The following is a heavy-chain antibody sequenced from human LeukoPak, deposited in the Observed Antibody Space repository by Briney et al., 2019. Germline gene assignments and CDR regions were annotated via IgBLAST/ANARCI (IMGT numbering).Heavy chain of an antibody. CDR3: ARDLYDSSGRLFDY. CDR1: GYTFTGYY. J-gene: IGHJ4*02. V-gene: IGHV1-2*02. CDR2: INPNSGGT. D-gene: IGHD3-22*01. Sequence: GASVKVSCKASGYTFTGYYMHWVRQAPGQGLEWMGWINPNSGGTNYAQKFQGRVTMTRDTSISTAYVELSRLRSDDTAVYYCARDLYDSSGRLFDYWGQGTLVTVSS.